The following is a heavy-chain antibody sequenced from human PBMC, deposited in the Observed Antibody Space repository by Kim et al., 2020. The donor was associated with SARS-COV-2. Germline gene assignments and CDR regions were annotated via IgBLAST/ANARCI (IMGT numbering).Heavy chain of an antibody. J-gene: IGHJ4*02. V-gene: IGHV4-39*01. CDR1: GASVSSSRLY. CDR2: MSYGGPT. Sequence: SETLSLTCNVSGASVSSSRLYWGWFRQPPGKGLEWIGSMSYGGPTDYNPSLRSRLFMSVDTSKNQFFLKLSSMIAADTAVYYCAANWDYWGQGTLVTASS. CDR3: AANWDY.